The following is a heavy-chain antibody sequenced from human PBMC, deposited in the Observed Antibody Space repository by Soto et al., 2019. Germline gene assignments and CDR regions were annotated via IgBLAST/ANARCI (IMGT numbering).Heavy chain of an antibody. CDR2: IYHSGTT. J-gene: IGHJ4*01. V-gene: IGHV4-38-2*01. D-gene: IGHD2-21*01. Sequence: SETLSLACAVSGDSISSGYYWAWIRQPPRKGLEWVASIYHSGTTYYNPSLTSRVTISVDTSKNKFSLKLSSVTAADSAVYYCARTDSVCYYPYF. CDR1: GDSISSGYY. CDR3: ARTDSVCYYPYF.